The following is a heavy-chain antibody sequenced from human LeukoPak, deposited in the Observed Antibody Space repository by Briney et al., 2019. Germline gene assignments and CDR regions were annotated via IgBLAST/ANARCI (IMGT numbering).Heavy chain of an antibody. CDR2: IYSGGST. Sequence: GGSLRLSCAASGFTVSRNYMSWVRQAPGKGLEWVSVIYSGGSTYYADSVKGRFTISRDNSKNTLYLQMNSMRAEDTAVYYCARRHYGGAFDIWGQGTMVTVSS. CDR1: GFTVSRNY. D-gene: IGHD4-17*01. CDR3: ARRHYGGAFDI. J-gene: IGHJ3*02. V-gene: IGHV3-53*01.